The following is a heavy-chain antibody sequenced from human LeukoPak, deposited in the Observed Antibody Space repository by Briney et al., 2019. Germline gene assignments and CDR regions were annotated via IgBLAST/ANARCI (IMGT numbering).Heavy chain of an antibody. Sequence: PGGSLRLSCAASGFTFSTYSMHWVRQAPGKGRTWVSCISSRNSYIYYADSVKGRFTISRDDAKNSLYLQMNSLRAEDTAVYYCARVLAGSYYYSYALDVWGQGTTVTVSS. J-gene: IGHJ6*02. V-gene: IGHV3-21*01. CDR2: ISSRNSYI. D-gene: IGHD6-19*01. CDR3: ARVLAGSYYYSYALDV. CDR1: GFTFSTYS.